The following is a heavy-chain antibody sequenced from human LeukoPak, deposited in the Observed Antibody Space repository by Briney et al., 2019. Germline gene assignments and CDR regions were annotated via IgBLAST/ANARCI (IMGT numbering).Heavy chain of an antibody. CDR3: ARLHGGTAAGTP. J-gene: IGHJ5*02. CDR1: GFIVSSHY. D-gene: IGHD6-13*01. V-gene: IGHV3-11*04. Sequence: GGSLRLSCAASGFIVSSHYMSWVRQAPGKGLEWVSYISSSGSTIYYADSVKGRFTISRDNAKNSLYLQMNSLRAEDTAVYYCARLHGGTAAGTPWGQGTLVTVSS. CDR2: ISSSGSTI.